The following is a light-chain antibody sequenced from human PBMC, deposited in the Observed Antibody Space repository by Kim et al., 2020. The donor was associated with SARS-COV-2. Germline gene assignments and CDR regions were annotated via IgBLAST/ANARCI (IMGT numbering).Light chain of an antibody. Sequence: ALGQTVRIQCQGGSLKSYYASWYQQKPGQAPVLVIYGKNNRPSGIPDRFSGSSSGNTASLTITGAQAEDEADYYCNSRDSSGNHAVFGGGTQLTVL. V-gene: IGLV3-19*01. J-gene: IGLJ7*01. CDR3: NSRDSSGNHAV. CDR1: SLKSYY. CDR2: GKN.